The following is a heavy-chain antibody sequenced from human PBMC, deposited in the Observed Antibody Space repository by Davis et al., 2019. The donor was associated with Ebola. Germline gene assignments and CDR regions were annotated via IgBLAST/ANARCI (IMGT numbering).Heavy chain of an antibody. D-gene: IGHD1-26*01. J-gene: IGHJ3*02. Sequence: SVTVSCKASGFTSPSSGVQWVRQARGQPLEWIGWIVVGSGDTSHAQRFQERVIISRDMSTSTAYMELSRLRSDDTAVYYCATSGSYYDDAFDIWGQGTMVTVSS. CDR3: ATSGSYYDDAFDI. CDR1: GFTSPSSG. CDR2: IVVGSGDT. V-gene: IGHV1-58*01.